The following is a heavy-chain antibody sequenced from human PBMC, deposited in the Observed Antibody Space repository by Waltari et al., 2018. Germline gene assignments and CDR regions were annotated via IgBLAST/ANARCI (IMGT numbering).Heavy chain of an antibody. D-gene: IGHD2-2*01. CDR1: GGSISSSRYY. J-gene: IGHJ4*02. Sequence: QLQLQESGPGLVKPSETLSLTCTVSGGSISSSRYYWGWIRQPPGKGLEWIGSIYYSGSTYYNPSLKSRVTISVDTSKNQFSLKLSSVTAADTAVYYCARRNLGYCSSTSCYAEDYWGQGTLVTVSS. CDR3: ARRNLGYCSSTSCYAEDY. CDR2: IYYSGST. V-gene: IGHV4-39*07.